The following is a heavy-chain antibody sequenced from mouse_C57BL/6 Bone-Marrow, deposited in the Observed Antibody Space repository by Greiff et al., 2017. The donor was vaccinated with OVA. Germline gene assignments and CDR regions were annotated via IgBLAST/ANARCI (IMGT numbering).Heavy chain of an antibody. Sequence: EVKVVESGGGLVKPGGSLKLSCAASGFTFSSYAMSWVRQTPEKRLEWVATISDGGSYTYYPDNVKGRFTISRDNAKNNLYLQMSHLKSEDTAMYYCARDRGYVGGFAYWGQGTLVTVSA. D-gene: IGHD2-2*01. V-gene: IGHV5-4*01. CDR1: GFTFSSYA. J-gene: IGHJ3*01. CDR2: ISDGGSYT. CDR3: ARDRGYVGGFAY.